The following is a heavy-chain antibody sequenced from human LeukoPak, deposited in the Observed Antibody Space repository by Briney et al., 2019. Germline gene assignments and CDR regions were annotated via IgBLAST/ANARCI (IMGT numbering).Heavy chain of an antibody. CDR2: LSSDSFSI. Sequence: GGSLRLSCAASGFTFSTYTMNWVRQAPGKGLEWLSSLSSDSFSIYYADSVKGRFTISRDNAKNSLYLQMNSLRAEDTAMYYCAGRDAFDIWGQGTMVAVSS. CDR1: GFTFSTYT. CDR3: AGRDAFDI. V-gene: IGHV3-48*01. J-gene: IGHJ3*02.